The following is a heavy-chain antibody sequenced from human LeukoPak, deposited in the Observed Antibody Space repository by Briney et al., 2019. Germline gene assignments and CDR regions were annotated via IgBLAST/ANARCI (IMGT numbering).Heavy chain of an antibody. J-gene: IGHJ5*02. V-gene: IGHV3-64*01. CDR3: ARVRVAAAGTWWFDP. Sequence: GGSLRLSCAASGFTFSSYAMHRVRQAPGKGLEYVSAISSNGGSTYYANSVKGRFTISRDNSKNTLYLQMGSLRAEDMAVYYCARVRVAAAGTWWFDPWGQGTLVTVSS. CDR2: ISSNGGST. CDR1: GFTFSSYA. D-gene: IGHD6-13*01.